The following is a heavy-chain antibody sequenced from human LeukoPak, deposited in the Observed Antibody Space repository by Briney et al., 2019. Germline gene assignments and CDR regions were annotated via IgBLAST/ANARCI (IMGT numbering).Heavy chain of an antibody. J-gene: IGHJ4*02. Sequence: PGASLRLSCAASGFSLSTYGVSWVRQPPGKGLEWVSGITGTGGSTYYADSVKGRFTVSRDTSKNTLYLQMNILRAEDTAIYYCAKDHGTAVAGFYYWGQGTLVTVSS. CDR2: ITGTGGST. D-gene: IGHD6-19*01. CDR3: AKDHGTAVAGFYY. CDR1: GFSLSTYG. V-gene: IGHV3-23*01.